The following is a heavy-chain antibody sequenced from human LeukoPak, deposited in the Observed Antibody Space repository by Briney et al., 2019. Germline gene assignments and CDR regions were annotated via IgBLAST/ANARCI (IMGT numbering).Heavy chain of an antibody. CDR3: ARGLGATSWFDP. Sequence: GASVKVSCKASGGTFSSYAISWVRQAPGQGLEWMGRIIPIFGTANYAQKFQGRVTITTDESTSTAYMELSGLRSEDTAVYYCARGLGATSWFDPWGQGTLVTVSS. D-gene: IGHD1-26*01. V-gene: IGHV1-69*05. CDR2: IIPIFGTA. CDR1: GGTFSSYA. J-gene: IGHJ5*02.